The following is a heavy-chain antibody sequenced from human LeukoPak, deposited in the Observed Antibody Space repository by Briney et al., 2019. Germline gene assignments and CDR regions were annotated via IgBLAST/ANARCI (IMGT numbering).Heavy chain of an antibody. D-gene: IGHD6-13*01. CDR2: IYYSGST. CDR1: GGSISSYY. Sequence: PSETLSLTRTVSGGSISSYYWSRIRQPPGKGLEWIGYIYYSGSTNYNPSLKSRVTISVDTSKNQFSLKLSSVTAADTAVYYCARVVGAAAGTVVPDNWCDPWGQGTLVTVSS. J-gene: IGHJ5*02. V-gene: IGHV4-59*01. CDR3: ARVVGAAAGTVVPDNWCDP.